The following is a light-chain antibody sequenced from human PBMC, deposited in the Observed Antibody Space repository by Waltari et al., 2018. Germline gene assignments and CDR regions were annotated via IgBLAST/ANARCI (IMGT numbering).Light chain of an antibody. CDR3: CSFTSRSTWV. J-gene: IGLJ3*02. V-gene: IGLV2-14*01. Sequence: SALTPPASASASPGQAITTSCPGTGTAWGGNKYVSWYQQHPGKVPKLLIFDVSNRPSGVSNRFSGSKSGNTASLTISGLQAEDESDYYCCSFTSRSTWVFGGGTKLTVL. CDR1: GTAWGGNKY. CDR2: DVS.